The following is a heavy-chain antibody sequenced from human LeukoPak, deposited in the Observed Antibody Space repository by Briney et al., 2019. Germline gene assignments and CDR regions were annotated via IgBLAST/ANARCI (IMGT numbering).Heavy chain of an antibody. J-gene: IGHJ3*02. CDR3: ARGGSGCFDI. Sequence: GGSLRLSCAASGFIFSSFWMHWVRQAPGKGLVWVSHVHKDGISTTYTDSVKGRFTISRDNAKNTVDLQMNSLRAEDTGVYYCARGGSGCFDIWGQGTMVTVSS. V-gene: IGHV3-74*03. CDR1: GFIFSSFW. CDR2: VHKDGIST. D-gene: IGHD1-26*01.